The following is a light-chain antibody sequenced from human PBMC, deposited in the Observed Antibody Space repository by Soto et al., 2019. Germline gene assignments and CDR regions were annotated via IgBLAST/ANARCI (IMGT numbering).Light chain of an antibody. CDR3: QPYGSSPR. CDR1: QSVSSSN. Sequence: EIVLTQSPGTLSLSPGERATLSCRASQSVSSSNLAWYQQKPGQAPRLLIYGASSRATGIPDRFSGSGSGTDFTLTINRLEPEDFAVYYCQPYGSSPRFGPGTKVDIK. CDR2: GAS. J-gene: IGKJ3*01. V-gene: IGKV3-20*01.